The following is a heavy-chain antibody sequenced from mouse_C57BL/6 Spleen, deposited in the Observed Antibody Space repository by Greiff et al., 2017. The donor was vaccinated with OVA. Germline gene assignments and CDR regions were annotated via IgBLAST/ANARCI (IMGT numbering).Heavy chain of an antibody. D-gene: IGHD2-2*01. CDR1: GYTFTSYW. CDR2: IDPSDSET. J-gene: IGHJ4*01. CDR3: ARDGYDVGYAMDY. Sequence: VQLQQSGAELVRPGSSVKLSCKASGYTFTSYWMHWVKQRPIQGLEWIGNIDPSDSETHYNQKFKDKATLTVDKSSSTAYMQLSSLTSEDSAVYYCARDGYDVGYAMDYWGQGTSVTVSS. V-gene: IGHV1-52*01.